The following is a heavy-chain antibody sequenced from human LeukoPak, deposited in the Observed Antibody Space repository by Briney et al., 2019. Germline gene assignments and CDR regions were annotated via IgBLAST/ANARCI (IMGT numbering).Heavy chain of an antibody. CDR2: ISTRGTTI. CDR1: GFTFSSYA. D-gene: IGHD3-3*01. Sequence: GGSLRLSCAASGFTFSSYAMSWVRQAPGKGLEWISYISTRGTTIYYADSVKGRFTISRDNANNSLFLQMNSLRAEDTAFYYCATVQFLEWLPDWGQGTLVTVSP. V-gene: IGHV3-48*04. J-gene: IGHJ4*02. CDR3: ATVQFLEWLPD.